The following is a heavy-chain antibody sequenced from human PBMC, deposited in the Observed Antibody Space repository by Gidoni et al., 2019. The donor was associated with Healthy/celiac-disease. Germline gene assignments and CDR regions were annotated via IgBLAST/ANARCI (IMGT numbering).Heavy chain of an antibody. J-gene: IGHJ3*02. CDR2: IKSKTDGGTT. V-gene: IGHV3-15*07. Sequence: EVQLVESGGGLVKPGGSLRLSCAASGFTFANAWMNWVRQAPGTGLEWVGRIKSKTDGGTTDYAAPVKGRFTISRDDSKNTLYLQMNSLKTEDTAVYYCTTYYYDSSGSYDAFDIWGQGTMVTVSS. CDR1: GFTFANAW. D-gene: IGHD3-22*01. CDR3: TTYYYDSSGSYDAFDI.